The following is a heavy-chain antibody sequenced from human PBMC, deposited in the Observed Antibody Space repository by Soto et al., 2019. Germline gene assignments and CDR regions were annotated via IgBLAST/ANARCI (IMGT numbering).Heavy chain of an antibody. V-gene: IGHV1-69*02. CDR3: ARGSGYYYWDDY. CDR1: GGTFSNDI. D-gene: IGHD3-22*01. Sequence: SVKVSCKTSGGTFSNDIITWVRQAPGQGLEWMGRIIPLLDIANYAQKFQGRVTITADKSTGTAYMELSSLRSEDTAVYYCARGSGYYYWDDYWGQGTLVTVSS. CDR2: IIPLLDIA. J-gene: IGHJ4*02.